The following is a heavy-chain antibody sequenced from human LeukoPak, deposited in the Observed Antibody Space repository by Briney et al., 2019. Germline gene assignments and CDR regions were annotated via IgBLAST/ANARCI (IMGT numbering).Heavy chain of an antibody. V-gene: IGHV1-69*05. CDR3: AGVDTAMAGCYYYYYMDV. Sequence: SVKVSCKASGGTFSSYAISWVRQAPGQGLEWMGGIIPIFGTANYAQKFQGRVTITTDESTSTAYMELSSLRSEDTAVYYCAGVDTAMAGCYYYYYMDVWGKGTTVTVSS. CDR1: GGTFSSYA. J-gene: IGHJ6*03. CDR2: IIPIFGTA. D-gene: IGHD5-18*01.